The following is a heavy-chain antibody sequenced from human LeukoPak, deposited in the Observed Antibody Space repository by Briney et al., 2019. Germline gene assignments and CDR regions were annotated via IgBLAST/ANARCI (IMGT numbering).Heavy chain of an antibody. CDR1: GFTFDDYA. CDR3: AKASDHYYDSSPLDY. Sequence: PGGSLRLSCAASGFTFDDYAMHWVRQAPGKGLEWVSGISWNSGSIGYADSVKGRFTISRDNAKNSLYLQMNSLRAEDMALYNCAKASDHYYDSSPLDYWGQGTLVTVSS. J-gene: IGHJ4*02. V-gene: IGHV3-9*03. D-gene: IGHD3-22*01. CDR2: ISWNSGSI.